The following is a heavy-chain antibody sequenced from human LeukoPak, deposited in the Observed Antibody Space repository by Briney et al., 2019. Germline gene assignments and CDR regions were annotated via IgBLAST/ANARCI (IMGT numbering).Heavy chain of an antibody. CDR1: GFTFSSYA. CDR3: AKYSAFDSGYFDY. CDR2: ISSSGGST. J-gene: IGHJ4*02. Sequence: GGSLRLSCAASGFTFSSYAMSWVRQAPGKGLEWVSGISSSGGSTYYADSVKGRFTISRDNSKNTLYMQMNSLRVEDTAIYYCAKYSAFDSGYFDYWGQGALVTVSS. V-gene: IGHV3-23*01. D-gene: IGHD5-12*01.